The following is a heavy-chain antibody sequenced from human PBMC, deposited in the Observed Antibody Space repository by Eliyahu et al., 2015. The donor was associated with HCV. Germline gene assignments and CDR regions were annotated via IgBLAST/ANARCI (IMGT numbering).Heavy chain of an antibody. CDR2: INPSGGST. CDR3: ARDKKPLHTDAGYYFDY. J-gene: IGHJ4*02. V-gene: IGHV1-46*01. Sequence: QVQLVQSGAEVKKPGASVKVSCKASGYTFTSYYMHWVRQAPGQGLEWMGIINPSGGSTSYAQKFQGRVTMTRDTSTSTVYMELSSLRSEDTAVYYCARDKKPLHTDAGYYFDYWGQGTLVTVSS. CDR1: GYTFTSYY.